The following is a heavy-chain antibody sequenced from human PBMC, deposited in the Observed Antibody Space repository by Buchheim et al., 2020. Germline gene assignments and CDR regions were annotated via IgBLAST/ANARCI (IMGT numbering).Heavy chain of an antibody. CDR3: ARDWAYYGSGSISYYYYGMDV. J-gene: IGHJ6*02. V-gene: IGHV3-7*01. CDR2: IKEDGSEK. D-gene: IGHD3-10*01. CDR1: GFTFGSYW. Sequence: EVQLVESGGGLVQPGGSLRLSCAASGFTFGSYWMSWVRQAPGKGLEWVANIKEDGSEKYYVDSVKGRFTISRDNAKNSLYLQMGSLRAEDTAVYYCARDWAYYGSGSISYYYYGMDVWGQGTT.